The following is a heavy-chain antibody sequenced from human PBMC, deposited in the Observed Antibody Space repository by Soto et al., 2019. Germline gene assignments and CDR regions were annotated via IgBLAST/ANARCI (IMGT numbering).Heavy chain of an antibody. D-gene: IGHD3-10*01. J-gene: IGHJ3*02. CDR3: ARGYTMVRGVTQDAFDI. CDR1: GGTFSSYT. V-gene: IGHV1-69*02. Sequence: SVKVSCKASGGTFSSYTISWVRQAPGQGLEWMGRIIPILGIANYAQKFQGRVTITADKSTSTAYMELSSLRSEDTAVYYCARGYTMVRGVTQDAFDIWGQGTMVTVSS. CDR2: IIPILGIA.